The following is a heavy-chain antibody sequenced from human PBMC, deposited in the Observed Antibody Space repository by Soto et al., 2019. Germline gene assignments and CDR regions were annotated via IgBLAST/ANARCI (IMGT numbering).Heavy chain of an antibody. CDR2: IYTSGST. Sequence: PAETLSLTCTVSGGSISSYYWSWIRQPAGKGLEWILRIYTSGSTNYNPSLKSRVTMSVDTSKNQFSLKLSSVTAADTAVYYCASDGYCSGGSCYSLFXWGQGTLVTVSX. J-gene: IGHJ4*02. CDR3: ASDGYCSGGSCYSLFX. CDR1: GGSISSYY. V-gene: IGHV4-4*07. D-gene: IGHD2-15*01.